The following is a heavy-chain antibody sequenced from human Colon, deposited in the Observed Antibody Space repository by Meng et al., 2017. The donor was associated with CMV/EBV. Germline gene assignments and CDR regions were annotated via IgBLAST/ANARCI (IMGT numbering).Heavy chain of an antibody. CDR3: ARPGNSSGYGY. V-gene: IGHV4-4*02. D-gene: IGHD6-19*01. J-gene: IGHJ4*02. CDR2: IFHSETT. CDR1: GVSISSSNW. Sequence: LTCACSGVSISSSNWGSWVRQPPGKGLEWIGEIFHSETTNYNPSLKSRVTISLDKSKNQFSLKLMSVTAADTAVYYCARPGNSSGYGYWGQGTLVTVSS.